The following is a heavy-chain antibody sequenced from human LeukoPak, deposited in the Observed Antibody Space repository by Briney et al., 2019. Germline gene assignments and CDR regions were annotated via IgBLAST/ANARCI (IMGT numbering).Heavy chain of an antibody. J-gene: IGHJ4*02. CDR3: ARSRNYDSTGYNPTYYFDS. V-gene: IGHV4-59*01. CDR2: IYNTVDV. D-gene: IGHD3-22*01. Sequence: SETLSLTCTVSGGSIIGSYWTWIRQSPGGGLEYIGYIYNTVDVNYSPPLKSRATISIDMSRSQFSLRLKSVTAADTAIYYCARSRNYDSTGYNPTYYFDSWGQGALVTVSS. CDR1: GGSIIGSY.